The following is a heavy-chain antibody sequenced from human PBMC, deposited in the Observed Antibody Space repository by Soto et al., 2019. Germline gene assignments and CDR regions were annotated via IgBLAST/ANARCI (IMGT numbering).Heavy chain of an antibody. CDR3: AKLYWNPRYFDY. CDR1: GFTFTNVA. V-gene: IGHV3-23*01. CDR2: ITDSGGST. D-gene: IGHD1-1*01. Sequence: PGGSLRLSCAASGFTFTNVAMTWVRQAPGKGLEWVSTITDSGGSTDYADSVKGRFTISRDNSKSTLYLQMNNLTADDTAVYYCAKLYWNPRYFDYWGQGARVTVSS. J-gene: IGHJ4*02.